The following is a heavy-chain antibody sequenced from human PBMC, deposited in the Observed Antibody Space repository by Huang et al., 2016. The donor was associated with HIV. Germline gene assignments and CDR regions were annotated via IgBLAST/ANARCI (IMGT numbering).Heavy chain of an antibody. CDR1: RFTFSNYA. CDR3: ARDLWLRDLYYYYYMDV. D-gene: IGHD5-12*01. Sequence: QVQLVESGGGVVQPGRSLRLSCAASRFTFSNYAMHWVRQAPGKGLGGVAVISYDGSNKYYADAVKGRFTISRDNSKNTLYLQMNSLRAEDTAVYYCARDLWLRDLYYYYYMDVWGKGTTVTVSS. V-gene: IGHV3-30-3*01. CDR2: ISYDGSNK. J-gene: IGHJ6*03.